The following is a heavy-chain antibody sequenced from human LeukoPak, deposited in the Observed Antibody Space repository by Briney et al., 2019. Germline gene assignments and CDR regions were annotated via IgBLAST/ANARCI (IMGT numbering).Heavy chain of an antibody. CDR3: ASDPTGASV. D-gene: IGHD1-14*01. V-gene: IGHV3-53*01. CDR2: IYAGGST. Sequence: GGSLRLSCASSGLSVSNNYISWVRQPPGKGLEWISVIYAGGSTFYTDSVKGRFTTSRDNSKNTVYLQMDRLTPEDTAVYYCASDPTGASVWGRGTTVTVSS. J-gene: IGHJ6*04. CDR1: GLSVSNNY.